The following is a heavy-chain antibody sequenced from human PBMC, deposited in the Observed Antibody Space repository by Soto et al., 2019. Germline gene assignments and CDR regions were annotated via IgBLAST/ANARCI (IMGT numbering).Heavy chain of an antibody. Sequence: GGSLRLSWASAGCPFSRHAMNLVRQAPGKGLEWVSTLSGSGSGSYYPDSLRGRFTISRDNSKNTLYLQMNNLRAEDTAVYYCAKAPISLDGSGYYFASFDFWGHGTRVTVSS. CDR1: GCPFSRHA. CDR2: LSGSGSGS. D-gene: IGHD3-22*01. V-gene: IGHV3-23*01. CDR3: AKAPISLDGSGYYFASFDF. J-gene: IGHJ4*01.